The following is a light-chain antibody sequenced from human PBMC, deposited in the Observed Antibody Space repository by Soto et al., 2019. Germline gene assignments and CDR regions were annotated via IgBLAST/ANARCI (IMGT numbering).Light chain of an antibody. CDR1: QNINDW. CDR2: QSS. V-gene: IGKV1-5*03. J-gene: IGKJ1*01. Sequence: DIQMTQSPSTLSASVGDRVTITCRASQNINDWLAWFQQKPGKAPKVLIYQSSNVENGVPSRFSGSGSGTEFTLTISSLQSDDFATYDCQHYYGSSWTFGQGTKVEV. CDR3: QHYYGSSWT.